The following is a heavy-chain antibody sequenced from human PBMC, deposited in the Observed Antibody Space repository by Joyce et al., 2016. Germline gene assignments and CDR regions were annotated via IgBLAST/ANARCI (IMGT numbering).Heavy chain of an antibody. CDR1: GKSFTSHW. J-gene: IGHJ5*02. Sequence: VQLVQSGAEVKKPGESLRISCKGSGKSFTSHWISWVRQMPGKGLEWMGRIDPRDSYTDYSPSFEGHVTISVDKTISAAYLQWSSLRASDTAIYYCARHVTDWFDPWGQGTLVTVSS. CDR3: ARHVTDWFDP. D-gene: IGHD3-10*02. CDR2: IDPRDSYT. V-gene: IGHV5-10-1*03.